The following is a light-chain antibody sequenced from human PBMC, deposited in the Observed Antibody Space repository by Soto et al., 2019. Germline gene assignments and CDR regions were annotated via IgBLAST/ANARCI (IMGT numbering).Light chain of an antibody. Sequence: SYELTQPLSASVALGQTAGITCGGNNIGSKNVHWYQQKPGQAPVLVIYRDSNRPSGIPERFSGSNSGNTATLTISRAQAGDEADYYCQVWDSSTGVVFGGGTKVTVL. J-gene: IGLJ2*01. CDR1: NIGSKN. CDR3: QVWDSSTGVV. V-gene: IGLV3-9*01. CDR2: RDS.